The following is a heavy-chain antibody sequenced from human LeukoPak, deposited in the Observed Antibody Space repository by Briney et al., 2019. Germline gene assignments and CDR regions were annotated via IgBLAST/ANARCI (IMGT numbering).Heavy chain of an antibody. V-gene: IGHV1-3*01. CDR2: INAGNGNT. D-gene: IGHD5-12*01. J-gene: IGHJ4*02. CDR1: GYTFTSYA. CDR3: ARDLRYSGYGWAEDY. Sequence: ASVKVSCKASGYTFTSYAMQWMRQAPGQRLEWMGWINAGNGNTKYSQKFQGRVTITRDTSASTAYMKLSSLRSEDTAVYYCARDLRYSGYGWAEDYWGQGTLVTVSS.